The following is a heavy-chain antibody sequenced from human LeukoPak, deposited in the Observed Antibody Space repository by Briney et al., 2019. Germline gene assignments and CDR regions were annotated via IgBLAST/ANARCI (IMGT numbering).Heavy chain of an antibody. V-gene: IGHV4-59*01. Sequence: SETLSLTCTVSGGSISSYYWSWIRQPPVKGLEWIGYIYYSGSSNYNPSLKSRVTMSLDTSRNQFSLKLSSVTAADTAVYYCTRTSASTAIDYWGPGTLVTVSS. CDR1: GGSISSYY. J-gene: IGHJ4*02. CDR3: TRTSASTAIDY. CDR2: IYYSGSS. D-gene: IGHD4-17*01.